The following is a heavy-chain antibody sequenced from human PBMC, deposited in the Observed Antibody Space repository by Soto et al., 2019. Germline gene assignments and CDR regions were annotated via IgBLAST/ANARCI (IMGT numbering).Heavy chain of an antibody. V-gene: IGHV1-8*01. J-gene: IGHJ4*02. CDR1: GYTFTSYD. CDR2: MNPNSGNT. D-gene: IGHD3-10*01. CDR3: ACMDTYYYGAVSSY. Sequence: ASVKVSCKASGYTFTSYDVNWVRQATGQGLEWMGWMNPNSGNTGYAQKFQGRVTMTRNTSISTAYMELSSLRSEDTAVYYCACMDTYYYGAVSSYWSQGTLDTVSS.